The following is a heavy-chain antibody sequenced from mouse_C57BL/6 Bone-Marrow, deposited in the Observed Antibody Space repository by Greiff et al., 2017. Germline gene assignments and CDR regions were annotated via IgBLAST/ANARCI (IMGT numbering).Heavy chain of an antibody. V-gene: IGHV3-8*01. CDR1: GYSITSDY. CDR3: ARGLYYHVGCAMDY. CDR2: ISYSGST. D-gene: IGHD1-1*01. J-gene: IGHJ4*01. Sequence: EVKVVESGPGLAKPSQTLSLTCSVTGYSITSDYWNWIRKFPGNKLEYMGYISYSGSTYYNPSLKSRISITRDTSKNQYYLQLNSVTTEDTATYYGARGLYYHVGCAMDYWGQGTSVTVSS.